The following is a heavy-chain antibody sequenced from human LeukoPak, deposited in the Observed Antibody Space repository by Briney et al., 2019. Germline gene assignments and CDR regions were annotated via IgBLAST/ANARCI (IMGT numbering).Heavy chain of an antibody. CDR3: ARDYGTSDYDYVWGSYRNRYYFDY. CDR2: IKQDGSEK. Sequence: GGSLRLSCAASGFTFSSYSMNWVRQAPGKGLEWVANIKQDGSEKYYVDSVKGRFTISRDNAKNSLYLQMNSLRAEDTAVYYCARDYGTSDYDYVWGSYRNRYYFDYWGQGTLVTVSS. D-gene: IGHD3-16*02. J-gene: IGHJ4*02. V-gene: IGHV3-7*01. CDR1: GFTFSSYS.